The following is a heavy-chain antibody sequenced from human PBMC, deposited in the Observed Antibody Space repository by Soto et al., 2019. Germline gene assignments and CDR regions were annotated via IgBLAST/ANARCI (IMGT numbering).Heavy chain of an antibody. CDR2: IYYSGST. Sequence: QVQLQESGPRLVKPSQTLSLTCTVSGGPISSDGYYWSWIRQHPGKGLEWIGYIYYSGSTYYNPSLKRRLTISVDTSKNQFSLKLSSVTVADTAVYYCARDLRGYGTVDYWGQGTLVTVSS. CDR3: ARDLRGYGTVDY. J-gene: IGHJ4*02. V-gene: IGHV4-31*03. CDR1: GGPISSDGYY. D-gene: IGHD5-18*01.